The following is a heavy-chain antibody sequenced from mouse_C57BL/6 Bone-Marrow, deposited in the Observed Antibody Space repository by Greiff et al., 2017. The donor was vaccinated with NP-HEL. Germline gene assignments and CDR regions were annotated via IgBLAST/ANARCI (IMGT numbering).Heavy chain of an antibody. D-gene: IGHD2-2*01. CDR3: ARGGLRLHYFDY. CDR2: IDPSDSET. CDR1: GYTFTSYW. V-gene: IGHV1-52*01. J-gene: IGHJ2*01. Sequence: VQLQQPGAELVRPGSSVKLSCKASGYTFTSYWMHWVKQRPIQGLEWIGNIDPSDSETHYNQKFKDKATLTVDKSSSTAYMQLNSLTSEDSAVYYCARGGLRLHYFDYWGQGTTLTVSS.